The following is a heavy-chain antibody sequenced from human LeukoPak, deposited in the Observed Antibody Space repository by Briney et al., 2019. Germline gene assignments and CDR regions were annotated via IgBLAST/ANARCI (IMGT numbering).Heavy chain of an antibody. J-gene: IGHJ4*02. CDR1: GFIFSDYD. D-gene: IGHD6-19*01. V-gene: IGHV3-30*02. CDR3: ARDPEKSLAVAHLVY. Sequence: TGGSLRLSCAASGFIFSDYDMHWVRQAPGKGLEWVAFMHYDRRTKYYADSVKGRFTISRDNSRNTVYLDMNNLRGEDSAVYFCARDPEKSLAVAHLVYWGQGTLVTVTS. CDR2: MHYDRRTK.